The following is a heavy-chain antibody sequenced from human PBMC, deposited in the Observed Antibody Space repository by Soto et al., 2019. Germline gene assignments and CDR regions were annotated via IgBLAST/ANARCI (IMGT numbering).Heavy chain of an antibody. CDR1: GGTFSTYA. Sequence: SVKVSCKTSGGTFSTYAINWVRQAPGQGLEWMGAIIPLFGTADYSQKFRGRVTITADESTSTAYMELSSLRSDDTAVYFCARPKGTYSSGYYYFDFWGQGTLVTVSS. D-gene: IGHD6-19*01. CDR3: ARPKGTYSSGYYYFDF. V-gene: IGHV1-69*13. J-gene: IGHJ4*02. CDR2: IIPLFGTA.